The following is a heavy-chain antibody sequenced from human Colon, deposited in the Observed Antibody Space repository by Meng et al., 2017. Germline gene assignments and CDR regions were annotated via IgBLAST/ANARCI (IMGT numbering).Heavy chain of an antibody. J-gene: IGHJ3*02. D-gene: IGHD1-20*01. Sequence: GGSLRLSCVASGFSFNTYAMSWVRQAPGKGLEGVSAIGGGGYDTFYADSVKGHFTISRDDSKNTLYLKMNSLRAEDTAVYYCAKDRESYNSVWDAFDIWGQGTMVTVSS. V-gene: IGHV3-23*01. CDR2: IGGGGYDT. CDR3: AKDRESYNSVWDAFDI. CDR1: GFSFNTYA.